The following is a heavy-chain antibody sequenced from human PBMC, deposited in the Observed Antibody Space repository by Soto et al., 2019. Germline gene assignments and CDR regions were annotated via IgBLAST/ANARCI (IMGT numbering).Heavy chain of an antibody. CDR1: GFTFSSYA. V-gene: IGHV3-23*01. CDR3: AKDRPFYYDDSAYPN. CDR2: ILGSGGGT. Sequence: PGGSLRLSCAASGFTFSSYAMSWVRQAPGKGLEWVSAILGSGGGTFYADSVKGRFTISRDNSKNTLYLQMNTLRAEDTAIYYCAKDRPFYYDDSAYPNWGQGTLVTVSS. J-gene: IGHJ4*02. D-gene: IGHD3-22*01.